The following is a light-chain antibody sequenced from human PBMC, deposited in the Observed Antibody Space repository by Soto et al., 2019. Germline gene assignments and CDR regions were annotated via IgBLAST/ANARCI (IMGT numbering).Light chain of an antibody. CDR2: AAS. J-gene: IGKJ2*01. CDR1: QGISNW. Sequence: DIQLTQSPSSVSASVGDRVTLTCRASQGISNWLAWYQQKPGIAPKLLISAASTLQGGVPSRFSGSFSGTDFTLTITSLQAEDFATYFCQQAYSLPVTFGQGTKLEIK. V-gene: IGKV1-12*01. CDR3: QQAYSLPVT.